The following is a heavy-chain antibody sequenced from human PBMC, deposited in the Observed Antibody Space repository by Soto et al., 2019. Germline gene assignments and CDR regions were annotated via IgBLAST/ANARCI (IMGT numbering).Heavy chain of an antibody. V-gene: IGHV3-23*01. CDR2: IGTTTGDL. J-gene: IGHJ4*02. D-gene: IGHD1-26*01. Sequence: GGSLRLSCAASGFTFTSYAMTWVRQGPGKGLEWVSSIGTTTGDLLYADSVKGRFTISRDNPRNTLYLQMNSLRNEDTAIYYCAKRSPSGTYYFDYWGQGALVTVSS. CDR1: GFTFTSYA. CDR3: AKRSPSGTYYFDY.